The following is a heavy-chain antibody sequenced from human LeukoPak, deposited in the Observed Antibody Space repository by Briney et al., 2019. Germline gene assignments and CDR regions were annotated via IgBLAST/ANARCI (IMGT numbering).Heavy chain of an antibody. CDR2: IYHSGSA. Sequence: SGTLSLTCAVSGGSITSTNWWTWVRQPPGKGLEWVGEIYHSGSANYNPSLQSLVTMSVDKSKNLFSLKLSSVTAADTAMYYCARVYCGSSSCYYFDYWGQGILVTVSS. CDR3: ARVYCGSSSCYYFDY. D-gene: IGHD2-2*01. CDR1: GGSITSTNW. J-gene: IGHJ4*02. V-gene: IGHV4-4*02.